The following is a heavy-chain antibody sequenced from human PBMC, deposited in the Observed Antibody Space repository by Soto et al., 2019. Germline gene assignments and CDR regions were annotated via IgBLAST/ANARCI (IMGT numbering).Heavy chain of an antibody. CDR3: ARVGRRGSYTY. J-gene: IGHJ4*02. CDR1: GGSFSGYY. D-gene: IGHD3-16*01. V-gene: IGHV4-34*01. CDR2: INHTGST. Sequence: QVQLQQWGAGLLKPSETLSLTCAVYGGSFSGYYWSWIRQPPGKGLEWIGEINHTGSTDYNPSLKSRVTISVDTSKNQFSLKLSSVTAADTAVYYRARVGRRGSYTYWGQGTLVTVSS.